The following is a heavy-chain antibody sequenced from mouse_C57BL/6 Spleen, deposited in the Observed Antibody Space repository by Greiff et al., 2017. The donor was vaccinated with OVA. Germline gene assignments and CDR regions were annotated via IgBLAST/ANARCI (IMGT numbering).Heavy chain of an antibody. CDR1: GYTFTDYY. D-gene: IGHD1-1*01. CDR2: INPNNGGT. Sequence: VQLQQSGHELVKPGASVKISCKASGYTFTDYYMNWVKQSHGKSLEWIGDINPNNGGTSYNQKFKGKATLTVDKSSSTAYMELRSLTSEDSAVYYCASFITTVDYFDYWGQGTTLTVSS. CDR3: ASFITTVDYFDY. V-gene: IGHV1-26*01. J-gene: IGHJ2*01.